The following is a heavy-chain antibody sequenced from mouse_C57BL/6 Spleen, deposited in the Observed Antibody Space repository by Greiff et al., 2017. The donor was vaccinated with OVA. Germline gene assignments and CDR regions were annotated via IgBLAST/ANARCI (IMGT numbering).Heavy chain of an antibody. J-gene: IGHJ3*01. CDR3: ARRGLRRGFAY. Sequence: QVQLQQPGAELVKPGASVKLSCKASGYTFTSYWMQWVKQRPGQGLEWIGEIDPSDSYTNYNPKFKGKATLTVDTSSSTAYMQLSSLTSEDSAVYYCARRGLRRGFAYWGQGTLVTVSA. V-gene: IGHV1-50*01. CDR2: IDPSDSYT. CDR1: GYTFTSYW. D-gene: IGHD2-4*01.